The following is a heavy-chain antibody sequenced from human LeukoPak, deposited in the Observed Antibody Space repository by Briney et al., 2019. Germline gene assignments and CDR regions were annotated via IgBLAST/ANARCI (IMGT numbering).Heavy chain of an antibody. D-gene: IGHD3-10*01. CDR1: GGSISSYY. Sequence: SETLSLTCTVSGGSISSYYWSWIRQPAGKGLEWIGRIYTSGSTNYNPSLKSRVTISVDTSKNQFSLKLSSVTAADTAVYYCARGFGYGSYYYYYYYMDVWGNGTTVTVSS. CDR3: ARGFGYGSYYYYYYYMDV. V-gene: IGHV4-4*07. J-gene: IGHJ6*03. CDR2: IYTSGST.